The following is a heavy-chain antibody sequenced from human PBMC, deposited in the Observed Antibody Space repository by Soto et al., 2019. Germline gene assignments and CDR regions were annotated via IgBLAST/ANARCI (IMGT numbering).Heavy chain of an antibody. J-gene: IGHJ3*02. CDR2: IYYSGST. CDR3: ARWGAAYHHVAFDI. D-gene: IGHD3-16*01. V-gene: IGHV4-39*01. Sequence: QPPGKGLEWIGSIYYSGSTYYNPSLKSRVTISVDTSKNQFSLKLSSVTAADTAVYYCARWGAAYHHVAFDIWGQGTMVTVSS.